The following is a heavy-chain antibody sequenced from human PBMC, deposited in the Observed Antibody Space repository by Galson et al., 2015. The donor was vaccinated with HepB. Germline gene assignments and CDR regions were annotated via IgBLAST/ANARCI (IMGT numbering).Heavy chain of an antibody. CDR1: GYTSTNYV. CDR2: ISTYNGNT. Sequence: SVKVSCKASGYTSTNYVISWVRQAPGQGLEWMGWISTYNGNTNYAQKVQGRVTMTTDTSTSTAYMELRSLRSDDTAVYYCARGAYCSGGSCYSFDYWGRGTLVTVSS. J-gene: IGHJ4*02. V-gene: IGHV1-18*04. CDR3: ARGAYCSGGSCYSFDY. D-gene: IGHD2-15*01.